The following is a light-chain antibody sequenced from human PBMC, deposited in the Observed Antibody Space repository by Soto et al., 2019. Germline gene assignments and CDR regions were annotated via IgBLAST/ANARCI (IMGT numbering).Light chain of an antibody. CDR2: GVS. CDR3: SSYTSSSTVV. CDR1: SSDVGSYNY. J-gene: IGLJ2*01. Sequence: QSVLTQPASVSGSPGQSITISCTGTSSDVGSYNYVSWYQHHPGKAPKLMIYGVSNRPSGVSNRFSGSKSGNTASLTISGLQAEDEADYYCSSYTSSSTVVFGGGTKLTVL. V-gene: IGLV2-14*01.